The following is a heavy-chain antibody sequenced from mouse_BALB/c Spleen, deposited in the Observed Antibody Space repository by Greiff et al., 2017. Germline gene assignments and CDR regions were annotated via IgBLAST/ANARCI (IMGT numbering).Heavy chain of an antibody. CDR3: ARGKGTTAPAWFAY. CDR2: ISTYYGDA. V-gene: IGHV1S137*01. D-gene: IGHD1-2*01. J-gene: IGHJ3*01. CDR1: GYTFTDYA. Sequence: VQGVESGAELVRPGVSVKISCKGSGYTFTDYAMHWVKQSHAKSLEWIGVISTYYGDASYNQKFKGKATMTVDKSSSTAYMELARLTSEDSAIYYWARGKGTTAPAWFAYWGQGTLVTVSA.